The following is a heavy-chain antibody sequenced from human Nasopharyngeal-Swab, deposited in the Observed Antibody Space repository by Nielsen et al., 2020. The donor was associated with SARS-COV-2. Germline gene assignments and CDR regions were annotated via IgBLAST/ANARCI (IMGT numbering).Heavy chain of an antibody. CDR3: ARSGSGYARGWFDP. CDR2: INWNGGST. D-gene: IGHD5-12*01. J-gene: IGHJ5*02. V-gene: IGHV3-20*01. CDR1: GFTFDDYG. Sequence: GSLRLSCAAPGFTFDDYGMSWVRQAPGKGLEWVSGINWNGGSTGYADSVKGRFTISRDNAKNSLYLQMNSLRAEDTALYHCARSGSGYARGWFDPWGQGTLVTVSS.